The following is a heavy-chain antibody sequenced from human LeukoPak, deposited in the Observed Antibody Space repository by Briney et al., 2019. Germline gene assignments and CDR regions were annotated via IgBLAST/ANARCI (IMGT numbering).Heavy chain of an antibody. Sequence: PGGSLRLSCGASGFSFISYGMHWVRQAPGKGLEWVGVISDDGRSKDYADSVKGRFTISRDNSKDTLYLQMNSLRAEDTAVYYCAKRPSDCGDYVTYFDHWGQGTLVTVSS. J-gene: IGHJ4*02. CDR1: GFSFISYG. CDR3: AKRPSDCGDYVTYFDH. V-gene: IGHV3-30*18. D-gene: IGHD4-17*01. CDR2: ISDDGRSK.